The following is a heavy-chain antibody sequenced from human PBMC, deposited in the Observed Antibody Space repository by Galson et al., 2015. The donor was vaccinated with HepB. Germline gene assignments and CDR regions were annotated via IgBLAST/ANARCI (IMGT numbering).Heavy chain of an antibody. CDR1: GGTFSSYA. Sequence: SVKVSCKASGGTFSSYAISWVRQAPGQGLEWMGGIIPIFGTANYAQKFQGRVTITADESTSTAYMELSSLRSDDTAVYYCARGGSSSGYGWFDPWGQGTQVTVSS. J-gene: IGHJ5*02. CDR3: ARGGSSSGYGWFDP. CDR2: IIPIFGTA. D-gene: IGHD3-22*01. V-gene: IGHV1-69*13.